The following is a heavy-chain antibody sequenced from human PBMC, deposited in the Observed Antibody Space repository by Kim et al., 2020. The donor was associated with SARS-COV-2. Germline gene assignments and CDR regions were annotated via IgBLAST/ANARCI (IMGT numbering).Heavy chain of an antibody. CDR1: GFTVSDNF. D-gene: IGHD3-10*01. J-gene: IGHJ4*02. Sequence: GGSLRLSCAASGFTVSDNFMSWVRQAPGKGLEWVSVIYPGGSTYYADSVKGRLTISRDNSKNAVYLQMNSLRAEDTAVYYCASHYSGSGSYLHYWSQGTLVTVSS. V-gene: IGHV3-53*01. CDR2: IYPGGST. CDR3: ASHYSGSGSYLHY.